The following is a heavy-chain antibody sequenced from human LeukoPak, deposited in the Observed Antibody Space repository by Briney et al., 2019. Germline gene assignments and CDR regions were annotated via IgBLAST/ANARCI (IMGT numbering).Heavy chain of an antibody. CDR3: AAFTNTHYRIWGVVDYYYYGMDV. CDR1: GFTFTSSA. V-gene: IGHV1-58*02. CDR2: IVVGSGNT. J-gene: IGHJ6*02. D-gene: IGHD3-3*01. Sequence: GASVKVSCKASGFTFTSSAMQWVRQARGQRLEWIGWIVVGSGNTNYAQKFQERVTITRDMSTSTAYMELSSMRSEDTDVYYCAAFTNTHYRIWGVVDYYYYGMDVWGQGTTVTVSS.